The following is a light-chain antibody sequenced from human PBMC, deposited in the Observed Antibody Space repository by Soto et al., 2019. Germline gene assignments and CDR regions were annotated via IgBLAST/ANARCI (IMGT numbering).Light chain of an antibody. CDR2: GAF. CDR1: PGVTNF. Sequence: EIVLTQSPATMSSSPGERATLFCRSSPGVTNFLAWYQQKPGQAPRLLIYGAFNRATGIPARFSGSGSGTDFTLTISSLEPEDSAVCYCQQRNVWPTVTFSQGTRLEIK. V-gene: IGKV3D-11*01. CDR3: QQRNVWPTVT. J-gene: IGKJ5*01.